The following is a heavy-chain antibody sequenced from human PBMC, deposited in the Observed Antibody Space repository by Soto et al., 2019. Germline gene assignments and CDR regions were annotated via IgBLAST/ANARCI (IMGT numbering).Heavy chain of an antibody. V-gene: IGHV4-34*01. CDR3: ARGRWLQPFDY. Sequence: ASETLSLTCAVYGGSFSGYYWSWIRQPPGKGLEWIGEINHSGSTNYNPSLKSRVTISVDTSKNQFSLKLSSVTAADTAVYYCARGRWLQPFDYWGQGTLVT. D-gene: IGHD5-12*01. J-gene: IGHJ4*02. CDR2: INHSGST. CDR1: GGSFSGYY.